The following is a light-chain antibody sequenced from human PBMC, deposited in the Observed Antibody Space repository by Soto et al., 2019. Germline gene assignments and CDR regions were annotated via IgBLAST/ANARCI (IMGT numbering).Light chain of an antibody. V-gene: IGKV3-11*01. CDR3: QQRGGWPLT. CDR2: DAS. J-gene: IGKJ4*01. Sequence: EIVLTQSPATLSLSPGERAALSCRASQGVGRFLAWYQQKPGQAPRLLIYDASNRATGIPARFNGSGSETDFTLAIDNLEPEDFAVYYCQQRGGWPLTFGGGTKV. CDR1: QGVGRF.